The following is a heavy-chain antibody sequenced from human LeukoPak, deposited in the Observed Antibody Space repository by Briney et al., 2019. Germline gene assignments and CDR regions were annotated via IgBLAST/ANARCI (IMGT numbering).Heavy chain of an antibody. CDR1: GFTFSNHA. V-gene: IGHV3-23*01. Sequence: GGSLRLSCAASGFTFSNHAMSWVRQAPGKGLQWVSAISGGGVAIYYADSVKGRFTISRDSPKNTLYLQMNSLRAEDTAVYYCAKDGFDYYDSSGYYYFNYWGQGTLVTVSS. D-gene: IGHD3-22*01. J-gene: IGHJ4*02. CDR3: AKDGFDYYDSSGYYYFNY. CDR2: ISGGGVAI.